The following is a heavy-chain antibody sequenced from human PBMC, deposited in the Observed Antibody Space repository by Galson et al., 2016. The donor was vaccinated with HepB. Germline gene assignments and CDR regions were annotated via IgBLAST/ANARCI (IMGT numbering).Heavy chain of an antibody. CDR3: ARAVMLGRGMDV. D-gene: IGHD3-10*01. CDR1: GDRVYNNGAA. Sequence: FALPGDRVYNNGAAWVWIRQSPSRGLEWLGRTFYRSTWENHYAGSVKNRITISPDTSRNQFSLHLNSVTPEDTAVYYCARAVMLGRGMDVWGQGTTVTVSS. CDR2: TFYRSTWEN. V-gene: IGHV6-1*01. J-gene: IGHJ6*02.